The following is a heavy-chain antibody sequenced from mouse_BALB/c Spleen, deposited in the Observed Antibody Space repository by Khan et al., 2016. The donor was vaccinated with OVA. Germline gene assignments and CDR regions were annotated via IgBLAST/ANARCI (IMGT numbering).Heavy chain of an antibody. CDR2: IRNKANGYTT. J-gene: IGHJ3*01. CDR3: ARDTGTWFAY. CDR1: GFTFTDYY. Sequence: EVKLEESGGGLVQPGGSLRLSCATSGFTFTDYYMSWVRQPPGKALEWLGFIRNKANGYTTEYSASVKGRFTISRDNSQSILYLQMNTLRAEDSATYYCARDTGTWFAYWGQGTLVTVSA. D-gene: IGHD4-1*01. V-gene: IGHV7-3*02.